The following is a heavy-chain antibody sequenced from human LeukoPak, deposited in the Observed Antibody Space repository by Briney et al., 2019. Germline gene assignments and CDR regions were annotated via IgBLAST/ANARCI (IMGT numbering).Heavy chain of an antibody. V-gene: IGHV3-21*01. Sequence: PGGSVRLSCAASGFTFSSYSMNWVRQAPGKGLEWVSSISSSSSYIYYADSVKGRFTISRDNAKNSLYLQMNSLRAEDTAVYYCARSQDIVVVVAAPYYYYMDVWGKGTTVTVSS. CDR2: ISSSSSYI. CDR1: GFTFSSYS. D-gene: IGHD2-15*01. J-gene: IGHJ6*03. CDR3: ARSQDIVVVVAAPYYYYMDV.